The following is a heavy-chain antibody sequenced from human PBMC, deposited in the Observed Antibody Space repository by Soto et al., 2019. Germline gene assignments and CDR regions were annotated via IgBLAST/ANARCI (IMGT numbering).Heavy chain of an antibody. CDR2: INVYNGNT. V-gene: IGHV1-18*01. J-gene: IGHJ4*02. CDR1: GYTFSTYS. CDR3: ARAGIRGITVGDS. D-gene: IGHD3-10*01. Sequence: ASVKVSCKTSGYTFSTYSITCVRQAPGQGLEWMGWINVYNGNTNSTQKLQGRVTMTTDTSTSTAYMELRSLRSDDTAVYYCARAGIRGITVGDSWGQGTLVTVSS.